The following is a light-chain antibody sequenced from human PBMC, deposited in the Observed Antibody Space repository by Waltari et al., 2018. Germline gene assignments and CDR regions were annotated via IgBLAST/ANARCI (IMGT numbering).Light chain of an antibody. CDR2: KAS. J-gene: IGKJ4*01. V-gene: IGKV1-5*03. Sequence: DIQMTPSPSTLSASVGDRVTITCRASQSISSWLAWYQQKPWKAPKLLIYKASSLESGVPSRCSGSGSGTEFTLTISSLQPDDFATYYCQQYNSYSALTFGGGTKVEIK. CDR1: QSISSW. CDR3: QQYNSYSALT.